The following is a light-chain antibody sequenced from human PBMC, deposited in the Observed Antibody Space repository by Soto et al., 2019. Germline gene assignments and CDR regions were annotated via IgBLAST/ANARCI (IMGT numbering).Light chain of an antibody. CDR1: PSISSW. Sequence: DIQMTQSPSTLSASVGARVTITCRASPSISSWFAWYQQKPGKAPKLLTYKASSLESGVPSRFSGSGSGTEFTISISSLQPEVFATDDCQQYNSYPLTFGGGTKVEIK. CDR3: QQYNSYPLT. CDR2: KAS. V-gene: IGKV1-5*03. J-gene: IGKJ4*01.